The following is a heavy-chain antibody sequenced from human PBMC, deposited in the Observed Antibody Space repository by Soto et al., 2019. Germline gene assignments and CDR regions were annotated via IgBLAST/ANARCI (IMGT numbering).Heavy chain of an antibody. V-gene: IGHV1-69*08. J-gene: IGHJ4*02. CDR1: GGTFSSYS. D-gene: IGHD4-17*01. CDR2: IIPILEIA. CDR3: ARDPTDRTYGDYRFDY. Sequence: QVQLVQSGVEVKKPGSSVKVSCKASGGTFSSYSMSWVRQSPGQGLERMGRIIPILEIATYAQKFQGRVKITADKSTSTAYMELSSLRSEDTAVYYCARDPTDRTYGDYRFDYWGQGTLVTVSS.